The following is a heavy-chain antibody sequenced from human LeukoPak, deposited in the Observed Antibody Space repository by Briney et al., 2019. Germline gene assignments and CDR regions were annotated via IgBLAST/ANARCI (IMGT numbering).Heavy chain of an antibody. V-gene: IGHV1-2*02. CDR1: GYTLTGYY. D-gene: IGHD6-13*01. J-gene: IGHJ6*02. CDR3: ARGKAAAGAAYYNYYGMDV. Sequence: ASVKVSCRASGYTLTGYYMHWVRQAPGQGREWMGWINPNSGGTNYAQKFQGRVTMTRDTSISTAYMELSRLRSDDTAVYYCARGKAAAGAAYYNYYGMDVWGQGATVTVSS. CDR2: INPNSGGT.